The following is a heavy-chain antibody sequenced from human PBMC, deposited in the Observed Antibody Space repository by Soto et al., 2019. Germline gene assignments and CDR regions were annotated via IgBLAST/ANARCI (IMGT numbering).Heavy chain of an antibody. J-gene: IGHJ4*02. CDR2: IYYSGST. V-gene: IGHV4-30-4*01. CDR1: GGSISSGDYY. D-gene: IGHD3-10*01. CDR3: ARVGYYGSGSGYYFDY. Sequence: QVQLQESGPGLVKPSQTLSLTCTVSGGSISSGDYYWSWIRQPPGKGLEWIGYIYYSGSTYYNPSLKSRVTISVDTSKNQFSLKLSSVTAADTAVYYCARVGYYGSGSGYYFDYWGQGTLVTVSS.